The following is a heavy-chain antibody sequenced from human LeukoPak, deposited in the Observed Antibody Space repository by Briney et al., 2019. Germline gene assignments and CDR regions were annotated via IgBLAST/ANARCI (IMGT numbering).Heavy chain of an antibody. D-gene: IGHD6-19*01. CDR2: INTDGTVT. CDR1: GFTFSKYW. CDR3: ATNQWLAPQPDS. V-gene: IGHV3-74*01. J-gene: IGHJ4*02. Sequence: PGGSLRLSCAASGFTFSKYWMLWVRPAPGKGLESVSRINTDGTVTTYADSVKGRFTVSRDNADNTMFLQMNSVRDEDTAVYYCATNQWLAPQPDSWGQGTPVTVSS.